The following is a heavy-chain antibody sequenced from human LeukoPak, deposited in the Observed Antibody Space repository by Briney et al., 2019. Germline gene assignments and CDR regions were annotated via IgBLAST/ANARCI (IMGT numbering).Heavy chain of an antibody. CDR1: GGSFSGYY. CDR3: ARGAAGYSYG. Sequence: SETLSLTCAVYGGSFSGYYWSWIRQPPGKGLEWIGEINHSGSTNYNPSLKSRVTISIDTSKNQFSLRLSSVTAADTAAYYCARGAAGYSYGWGQGTLVTVSS. D-gene: IGHD5-18*01. J-gene: IGHJ4*02. CDR2: INHSGST. V-gene: IGHV4-34*01.